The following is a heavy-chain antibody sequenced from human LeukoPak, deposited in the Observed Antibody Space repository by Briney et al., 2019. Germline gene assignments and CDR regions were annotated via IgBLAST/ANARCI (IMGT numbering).Heavy chain of an antibody. CDR3: ARDPGSYFYYYYGMDV. CDR1: GYTFTGYY. V-gene: IGHV1-2*02. J-gene: IGHJ6*02. Sequence: ASVKVSCKASGYTFTGYYMHWVRQAPGQGLEWMGWINPNSDGTNYAQKFQGRVTMTRDTSISTAYMELSRLRSDDTAVYYCARDPGSYFYYYYGMDVWGQGTTVTVSS. D-gene: IGHD1-26*01. CDR2: INPNSDGT.